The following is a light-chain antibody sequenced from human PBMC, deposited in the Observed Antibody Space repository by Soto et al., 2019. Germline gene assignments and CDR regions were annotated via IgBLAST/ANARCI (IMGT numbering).Light chain of an antibody. CDR2: DAS. V-gene: IGKV1-27*01. J-gene: IGKJ1*01. Sequence: DIQMTQSPPSLSASVGDRVTITCRASRDIDDYLAWYQHSAGKAPKLIIYDASSLQPGVTSRFSGSGSGTYFTLTIHSLQPEDVATYYCQKYNKAPWTFGQGTKV. CDR1: RDIDDY. CDR3: QKYNKAPWT.